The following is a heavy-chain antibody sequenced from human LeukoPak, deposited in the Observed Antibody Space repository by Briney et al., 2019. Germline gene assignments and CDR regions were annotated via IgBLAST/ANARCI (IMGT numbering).Heavy chain of an antibody. J-gene: IGHJ3*02. CDR2: IIPIFGTA. D-gene: IGHD3-3*01. CDR1: GGTFSSYA. Sequence: GSSVKVSCKASGGTFSSYAISWVRQAPGQGLEWMGGIIPIFGTANYAQKFQGRVTITADESTSTAYMELSSLRSEDTAVYYCARDRITIFGVVTLSHDAFDIWGQGTMVTVSS. CDR3: ARDRITIFGVVTLSHDAFDI. V-gene: IGHV1-69*01.